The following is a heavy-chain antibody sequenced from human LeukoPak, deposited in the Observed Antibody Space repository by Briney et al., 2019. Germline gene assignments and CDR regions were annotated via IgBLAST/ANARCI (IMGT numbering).Heavy chain of an antibody. Sequence: SETLSLTCTVSSGSISSASYCWGWIRQPPGKGLEWIGTIYYSGSTYYNPSLRSRVTISVDTSKNQFSLKLTSVTAADTAVYYCARDNDFWSGYYSFDFWGRGTLVTVSS. CDR1: SGSISSASYC. J-gene: IGHJ4*02. CDR2: IYYSGST. V-gene: IGHV4-39*02. D-gene: IGHD3-3*01. CDR3: ARDNDFWSGYYSFDF.